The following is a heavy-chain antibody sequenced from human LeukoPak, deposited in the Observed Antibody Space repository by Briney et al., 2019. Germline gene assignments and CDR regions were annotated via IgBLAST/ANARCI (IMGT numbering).Heavy chain of an antibody. V-gene: IGHV4-59*01. D-gene: IGHD6-13*01. Sequence: SETLSLTCTVSGGSISSYYWSWIRQPPGKGLEWIGYIYYSGSANYNPSLKSRVTISVDTSKNQFSLKLSSVTAADTAVYYCARTSLAGKRNDAFDIWGQGTMVTVSS. CDR3: ARTSLAGKRNDAFDI. J-gene: IGHJ3*02. CDR1: GGSISSYY. CDR2: IYYSGSA.